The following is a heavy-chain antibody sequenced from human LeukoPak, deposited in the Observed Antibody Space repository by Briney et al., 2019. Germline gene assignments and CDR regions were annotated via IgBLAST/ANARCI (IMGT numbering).Heavy chain of an antibody. Sequence: GGSLRLSCATSGFIVSSSYMSWVRQAPGKGLEWVSVIYSGGSTYYADSVKGRFTISRDNSKNTLYLQMNSLRVEDTAVYYCARDSDSSGYYRYLDYWGQGSLVTVSS. CDR2: IYSGGST. J-gene: IGHJ4*02. V-gene: IGHV3-53*01. D-gene: IGHD6-19*01. CDR1: GFIVSSSY. CDR3: ARDSDSSGYYRYLDY.